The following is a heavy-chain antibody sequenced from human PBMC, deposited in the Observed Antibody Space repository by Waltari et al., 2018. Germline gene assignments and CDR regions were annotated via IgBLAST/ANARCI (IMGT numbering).Heavy chain of an antibody. CDR2: IKEDGSEK. CDR3: ARDWGGFDY. D-gene: IGHD3-16*01. Sequence: EVQLVESGVGLVQPWGSLRLSCAASAFSFSGYWLSWVRQALGKGMECGANIKEDGSEKYYVDSVKGRFTISRENAKNSLYLQMNSLRAEDTAVYYCARDWGGFDYWGQGTLVTVFS. V-gene: IGHV3-7*01. CDR1: AFSFSGYW. J-gene: IGHJ4*02.